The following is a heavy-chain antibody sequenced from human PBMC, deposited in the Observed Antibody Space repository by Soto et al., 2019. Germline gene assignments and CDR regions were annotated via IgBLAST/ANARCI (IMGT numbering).Heavy chain of an antibody. CDR3: ASCYYGSGTPDYYGMDV. CDR2: INPSGGST. J-gene: IGHJ6*02. V-gene: IGHV1-46*03. CDR1: GYTFTSYY. D-gene: IGHD3-10*01. Sequence: ASVKVSCKASGYTFTSYYMYWVRQAPGQGLEWMGIINPSGGSTSYAQKFQGRVTMTRDTSTSTVYMELSSLRSEDTAVYYCASCYYGSGTPDYYGMDVWGQGTTVTVSS.